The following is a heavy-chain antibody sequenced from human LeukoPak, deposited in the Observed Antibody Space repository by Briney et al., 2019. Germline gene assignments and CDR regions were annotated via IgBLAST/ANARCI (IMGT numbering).Heavy chain of an antibody. J-gene: IGHJ6*02. V-gene: IGHV1-24*01. CDR1: GYTLTELS. CDR3: ATITALICSGGSCYDYYYYGMDV. Sequence: GASVKVSCKVSGYTLTELSMHWVRQAPGKGLEWMGDFDPEDGETIYAQKFQGRVTMTEDTSTDTAYMELSSLRSEDTAVYYCATITALICSGGSCYDYYYYGMDVWGQGTTVTVSS. CDR2: FDPEDGET. D-gene: IGHD2-15*01.